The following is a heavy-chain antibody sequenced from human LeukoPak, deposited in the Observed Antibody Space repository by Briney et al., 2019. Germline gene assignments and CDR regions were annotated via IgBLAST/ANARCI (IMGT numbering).Heavy chain of an antibody. Sequence: GGSLRLSCAASGFTFNTYAMNWVRQAPGKGLEWFSAISDSGGSTYYADSVKGRFTISRDNSKNTLYLQMNSLRAEDTAVYYCAREQEQLGLALDYWGQGTLVTVSS. D-gene: IGHD6-13*01. CDR2: ISDSGGST. CDR3: AREQEQLGLALDY. V-gene: IGHV3-23*01. CDR1: GFTFNTYA. J-gene: IGHJ4*02.